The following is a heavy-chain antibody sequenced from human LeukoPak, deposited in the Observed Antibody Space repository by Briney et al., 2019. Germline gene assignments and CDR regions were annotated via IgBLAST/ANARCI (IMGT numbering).Heavy chain of an antibody. CDR1: VYTFIGYY. D-gene: IGHD1-7*01. Sequence: ASVKVSCKASVYTFIGYYIHWVRQAPGQGLECMGWINPYSGGTNYAQTFQGRVTMTRDTSISTAYMELIALRSDDTAVYYCARDRTLNSDAFDIWGQGTMVTVSS. CDR3: ARDRTLNSDAFDI. CDR2: INPYSGGT. V-gene: IGHV1-2*02. J-gene: IGHJ3*02.